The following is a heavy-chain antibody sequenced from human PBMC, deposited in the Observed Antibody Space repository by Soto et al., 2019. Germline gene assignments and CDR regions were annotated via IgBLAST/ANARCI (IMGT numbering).Heavy chain of an antibody. D-gene: IGHD2-15*01. CDR1: GGTFSSYA. CDR2: IVPIVGTT. Sequence: QVQLVQSGAEVRQPASSVKVSCKTSGGTFSSYAISWGRQAPGQGLEWMGGIVPIVGTTTYAQKFQGRVTMTADEATSTAYMQLSRLRSDDTAVYYCVRVVALPCYPDHWGQGTLFTVSS. J-gene: IGHJ4*02. V-gene: IGHV1-69*12. CDR3: VRVVALPCYPDH.